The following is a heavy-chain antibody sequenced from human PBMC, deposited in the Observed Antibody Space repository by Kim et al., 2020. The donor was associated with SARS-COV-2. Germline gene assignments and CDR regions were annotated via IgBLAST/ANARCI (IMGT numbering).Heavy chain of an antibody. CDR1: GFIFTDYR. V-gene: IGHV3-21*01. J-gene: IGHJ4*02. CDR3: ARNVKVCAMDY. Sequence: GGSLRLSCAASGFIFTDYRMNWVRQAPGKGLEWVSSISSSDGTSIYYGDSVKSRFSISRDNAKKSLYLQMESLRAEDTAIYYCARNVKVCAMDYLGQGT. CDR2: ISSSDGTSI.